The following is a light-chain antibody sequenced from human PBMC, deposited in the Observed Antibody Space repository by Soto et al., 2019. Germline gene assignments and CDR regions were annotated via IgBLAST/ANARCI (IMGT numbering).Light chain of an antibody. Sequence: QLVLTQPASVSGSPGQSITISCTGTSSDVGAYNYVSWYQQHPDKAPKLMIYDVSNRPSGVSNRFSGSKSGNTASLTISGLQAEDEADYYCSSYTITSTLVVFGGGTKLTVL. CDR3: SSYTITSTLVV. J-gene: IGLJ2*01. CDR1: SSDVGAYNY. V-gene: IGLV2-14*03. CDR2: DVS.